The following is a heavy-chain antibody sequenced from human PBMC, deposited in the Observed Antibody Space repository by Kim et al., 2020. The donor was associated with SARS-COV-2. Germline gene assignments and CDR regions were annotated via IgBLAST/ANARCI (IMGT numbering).Heavy chain of an antibody. CDR3: ARGGYGSGSYYIERYYFDY. CDR1: GYTFTSYG. Sequence: ASVKVSCKASGYTFTSYGISWVRQAPGQGLEWMGWISAYNGNTNYAQKLQGRVTMTTDTSTSTAYMELRSLRSDDTAVYYCARGGYGSGSYYIERYYFDYWGQGTLVTVSS. J-gene: IGHJ4*02. CDR2: ISAYNGNT. D-gene: IGHD3-10*01. V-gene: IGHV1-18*04.